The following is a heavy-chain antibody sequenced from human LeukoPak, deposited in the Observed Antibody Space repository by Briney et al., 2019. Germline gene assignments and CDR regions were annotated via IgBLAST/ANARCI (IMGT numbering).Heavy chain of an antibody. D-gene: IGHD4-11*01. V-gene: IGHV3-30*03. Sequence: GGSLRLSCAASGFTFSSYGMHWVRQAPGKGLQWVAVISYDGNTIHYADSVKGRFIISRDTSKNTLYLQMNSLRAEDTAVYYCARSGGLQKFDYWGQGTLVTVSS. CDR2: ISYDGNTI. CDR3: ARSGGLQKFDY. CDR1: GFTFSSYG. J-gene: IGHJ4*02.